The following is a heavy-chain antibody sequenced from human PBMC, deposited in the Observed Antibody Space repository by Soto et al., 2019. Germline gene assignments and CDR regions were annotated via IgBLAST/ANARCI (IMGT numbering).Heavy chain of an antibody. Sequence: SETLSLTCTVSGGSISSYYWSWIRQPPGKGLEWIGYIYYSGSTNYNPSLKSRVTISVDTSKNQFSLKLSSVTAADTAVYYCARGASKYYYDSSGYYWIDYWGQGTLVTVSS. CDR1: GGSISSYY. J-gene: IGHJ4*02. D-gene: IGHD3-22*01. V-gene: IGHV4-59*01. CDR2: IYYSGST. CDR3: ARGASKYYYDSSGYYWIDY.